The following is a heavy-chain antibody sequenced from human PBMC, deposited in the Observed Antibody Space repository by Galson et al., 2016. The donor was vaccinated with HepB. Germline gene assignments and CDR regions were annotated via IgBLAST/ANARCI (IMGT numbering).Heavy chain of an antibody. CDR3: ARGDHCTNTICYGLGAFDL. D-gene: IGHD2-2*01. Sequence: SETLSLTCTVSGGSISSYYWSWIRQPPGKGLEWIGYISYTGSTNYNPSLKSRVTISVDRSKNQFSLRLSSMTAADTAVYYCARGDHCTNTICYGLGAFDLWGQGTKVSVSS. CDR2: ISYTGST. V-gene: IGHV4-59*08. CDR1: GGSISSYY. J-gene: IGHJ3*01.